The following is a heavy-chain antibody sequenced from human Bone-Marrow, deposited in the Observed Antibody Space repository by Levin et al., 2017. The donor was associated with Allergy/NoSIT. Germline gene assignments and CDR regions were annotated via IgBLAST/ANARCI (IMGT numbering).Heavy chain of an antibody. J-gene: IGHJ4*02. V-gene: IGHV2-5*02. CDR2: IYWDDDK. D-gene: IGHD1-1*01. CDR1: GFSLSTSGVG. CDR3: AHRRGGYNWNDADFDY. Sequence: SGPTLVKPTQTLSLTCSFSGFSLSTSGVGVGWVLQPPGKALECLAVIYWDDDKRYSPSLKNRLSIYKDTSKNLVVLTMTDMDPVDTATYFCAHRRGGYNWNDADFDYWGQGALVLVSS.